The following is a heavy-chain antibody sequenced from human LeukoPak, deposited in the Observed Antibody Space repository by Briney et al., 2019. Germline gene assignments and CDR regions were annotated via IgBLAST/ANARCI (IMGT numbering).Heavy chain of an antibody. CDR3: TRARIVGATYYFDY. D-gene: IGHD1-26*01. J-gene: IGHJ4*02. Sequence: SETLSLTCTVSGGSVSSGSYYWSWFRQPPGKGLEWLGYIYYSGSTNYNPSLKSRVTMSIHTSKNQFSLKLSSVTAVDTALYYCTRARIVGATYYFDYWGQGTLVTVPS. CDR1: GGSVSSGSYY. CDR2: IYYSGST. V-gene: IGHV4-61*01.